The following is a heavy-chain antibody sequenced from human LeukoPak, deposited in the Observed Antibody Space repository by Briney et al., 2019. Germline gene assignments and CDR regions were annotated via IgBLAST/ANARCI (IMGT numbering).Heavy chain of an antibody. CDR2: IYYSGST. D-gene: IGHD3-9*01. CDR1: GGSISSYY. J-gene: IGHJ4*02. V-gene: IGHV4-59*01. CDR3: ARAGYDILTGYYTYYFDY. Sequence: SETLSLTCTVSGGSISSYYWSWIRQTPGKGLEWIGYIYYSGSTNYNPSLKSRVTISVDTSKNQFSLKLSSVTAADTAVYYCARAGYDILTGYYTYYFDYWGQGTLVTVSS.